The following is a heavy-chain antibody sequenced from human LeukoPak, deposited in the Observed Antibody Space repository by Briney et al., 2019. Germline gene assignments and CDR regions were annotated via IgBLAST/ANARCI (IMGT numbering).Heavy chain of an antibody. D-gene: IGHD3-10*01. V-gene: IGHV4-39*07. CDR2: SYYGGST. J-gene: IGHJ4*02. CDR1: GGSICSSSYY. Sequence: SETLSLTCTVSGGSICSSSYYWGWIRQPPGKGLEWIRSSYYGGSTYYNPSLRSRVTISVATSKDQFSLKLKSVTPADTAMYYCARVLRNYYGSVSYYYYFDYWGKGTLVTVST. CDR3: ARVLRNYYGSVSYYYYFDY.